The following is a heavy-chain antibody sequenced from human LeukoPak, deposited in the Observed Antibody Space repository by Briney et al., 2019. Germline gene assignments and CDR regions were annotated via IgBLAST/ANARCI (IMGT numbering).Heavy chain of an antibody. CDR3: ARGQLGSGYFDWLSAYYFDY. CDR2: INPSGRST. Sequence: ASAKVSCKASGYTFTSYYMHWVRQAPGQGLEWMGIINPSGRSTSYAQKFPGRVPMTRDTSTSTVYMELSSLRSEDTAVYYCARGQLGSGYFDWLSAYYFDYWGQGTLVTVSS. CDR1: GYTFTSYY. D-gene: IGHD3-9*01. J-gene: IGHJ4*02. V-gene: IGHV1-46*01.